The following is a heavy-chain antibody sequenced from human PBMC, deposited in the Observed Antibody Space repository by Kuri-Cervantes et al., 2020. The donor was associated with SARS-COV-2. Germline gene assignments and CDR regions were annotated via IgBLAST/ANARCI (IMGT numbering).Heavy chain of an antibody. CDR1: GGSISSSSYY. CDR3: ARTNKQWRGYFDY. CDR2: IYYSGST. Sequence: GSLRLSCTVSGGSISSSSYYWGWIRKPPGKGLEWIGSIYYSGSTYYNPSLKSRVTISVDTSKNQFSLKLSSVTAADTAVYYCARTNKQWRGYFDYWGQGTLVTVSS. J-gene: IGHJ4*02. D-gene: IGHD6-19*01. V-gene: IGHV4-39*01.